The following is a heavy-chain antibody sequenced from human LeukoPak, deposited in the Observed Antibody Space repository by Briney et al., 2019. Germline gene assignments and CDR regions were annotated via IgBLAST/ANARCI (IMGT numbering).Heavy chain of an antibody. V-gene: IGHV1-18*01. J-gene: IGHJ3*02. Sequence: ASVKVSCKASGYTSTSFGISWVRQAPGQGLEWMGWVTSHNGNTNYAQKFQGRVTMTTDTSTSTAYMELRSLRSDDTAMYYCASHSGSYFSALDIWGQGTMVTVSS. D-gene: IGHD1-26*01. CDR2: VTSHNGNT. CDR3: ASHSGSYFSALDI. CDR1: GYTSTSFG.